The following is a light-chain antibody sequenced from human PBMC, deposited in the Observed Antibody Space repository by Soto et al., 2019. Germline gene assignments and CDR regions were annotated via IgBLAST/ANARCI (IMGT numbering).Light chain of an antibody. Sequence: DIQMTQSPSTLSASVGDRITITCRASPSISSWLEWYQQKPGKAPNLLIYKASSLESGVPSRFSGSGSGTEFTLTISSLQPDDFATYYCQQYNSYSLTFGGGTKVEIK. CDR2: KAS. CDR1: PSISSW. V-gene: IGKV1-5*03. J-gene: IGKJ4*01. CDR3: QQYNSYSLT.